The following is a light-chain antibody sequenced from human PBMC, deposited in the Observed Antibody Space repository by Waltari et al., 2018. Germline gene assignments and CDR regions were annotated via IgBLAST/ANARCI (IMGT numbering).Light chain of an antibody. J-gene: IGLJ2*01. CDR1: NIGREI. Sequence: SYDLTQPPSVSVSPGQTARITCGGDNIGREIINWYQQKPPQAPIVVIYADRARPTGIPERFSGSKSGDTATLTISGVEAGDEADYYCQVWDITSDHWVFGGGTRLTVL. V-gene: IGLV3-21*02. CDR2: ADR. CDR3: QVWDITSDHWV.